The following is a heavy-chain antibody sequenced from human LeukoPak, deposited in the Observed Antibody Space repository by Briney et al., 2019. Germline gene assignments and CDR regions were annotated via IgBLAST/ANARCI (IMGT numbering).Heavy chain of an antibody. V-gene: IGHV3-74*01. J-gene: IGHJ4*02. CDR1: GFTFRTYW. CDR2: INSDGSTT. Sequence: GGSLRLSCAASGFTFRTYWMHWVRQTPGQGLVWVSGINSDGSTTNYADSVKGRFTVSRDNAQNTLYLQMSSLRAEDTAVYYCARAGNYYFEYWGQGALVTVSS. CDR3: ARAGNYYFEY. D-gene: IGHD3-10*01.